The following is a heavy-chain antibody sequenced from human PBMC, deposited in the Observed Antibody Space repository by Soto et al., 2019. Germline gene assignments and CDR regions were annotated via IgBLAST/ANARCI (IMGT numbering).Heavy chain of an antibody. D-gene: IGHD5-12*01. CDR3: ARDLSGYVPFDY. CDR1: GFTFSSYS. CDR2: ISSSSSTI. J-gene: IGHJ4*02. Sequence: AGSLRLSCAASGFTFSSYSMNWVCQAPGKGLECISYISSSSSTIYYADSVKGRFTISRDNAKNSLYLQMNSLRAEDTALYYCARDLSGYVPFDYWGQGT. V-gene: IGHV3-48*01.